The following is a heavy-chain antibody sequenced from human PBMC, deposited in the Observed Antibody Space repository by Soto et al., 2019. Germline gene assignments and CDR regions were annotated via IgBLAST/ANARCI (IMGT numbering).Heavy chain of an antibody. CDR2: INHSGST. Sequence: PSETLSLTCAVYGGSFSGHYWSWIRQPPGKGLEWIGEINHSGSTNYNPSLKSRVTISVDTSKNQFSLKLSSVTAADTAVYYCARGPRITMVRGVIGSFDYWGQGTLVTVSS. V-gene: IGHV4-34*01. CDR1: GGSFSGHY. J-gene: IGHJ4*02. CDR3: ARGPRITMVRGVIGSFDY. D-gene: IGHD3-10*01.